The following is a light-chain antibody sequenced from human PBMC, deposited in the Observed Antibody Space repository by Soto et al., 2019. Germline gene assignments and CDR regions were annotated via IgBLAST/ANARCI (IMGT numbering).Light chain of an antibody. CDR3: QQYYSTPWT. Sequence: DIVMTQSPDSLAVSLGERATINCKSSQSVLYSSNNKNYLAWYQQKPGQPPKLLMYWASTRESGVPDRFSGSGSGTDFTLTISSLQAEDVAVYDCQQYYSTPWTFGQWTKVEIK. J-gene: IGKJ1*01. CDR1: QSVLYSSNNKNY. CDR2: WAS. V-gene: IGKV4-1*01.